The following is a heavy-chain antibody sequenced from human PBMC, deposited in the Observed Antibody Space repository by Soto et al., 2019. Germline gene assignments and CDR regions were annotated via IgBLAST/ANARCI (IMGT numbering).Heavy chain of an antibody. CDR3: ARGLFERGDSDY. V-gene: IGHV4-30-4*01. J-gene: IGHJ4*02. CDR1: GGSISSRDYY. D-gene: IGHD4-17*01. Sequence: SETLSLTCTVSGGSISSRDYYWSWIRQPPGKGLEWIGYIYYSGSTYYNPSLKSRVTISVDTSKNQFSLKLSSVTAADTAVYYCARGLFERGDSDYWGQGTLVTVSS. CDR2: IYYSGST.